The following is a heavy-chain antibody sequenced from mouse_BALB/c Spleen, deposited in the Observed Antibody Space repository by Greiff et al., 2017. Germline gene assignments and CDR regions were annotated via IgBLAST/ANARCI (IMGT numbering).Heavy chain of an antibody. D-gene: IGHD1-1*01. CDR2: ISYSGST. CDR3: ARPHITTVVDDWYFDV. V-gene: IGHV3-2*02. Sequence: EVKLMESGPGLVKPSQSLSLTCTVTGYSITSDYAWNWIRQFPGNKLEWMGYISYSGSTSYNPSLKSRISITRDTSKNQFFLQLNSVTTEDTATYYCARPHITTVVDDWYFDVWGAGTTVTVSS. CDR1: GYSITSDYA. J-gene: IGHJ1*01.